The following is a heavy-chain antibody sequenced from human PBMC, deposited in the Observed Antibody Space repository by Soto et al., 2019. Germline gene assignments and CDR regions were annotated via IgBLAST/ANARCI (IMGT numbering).Heavy chain of an antibody. CDR3: AGHSEYSSPLLAW. V-gene: IGHV4-59*08. Sequence: PSETLSLTCTVSGGSISSYYWSWIRQPPGKGLEWIGYIYYSWSTNYNPSLKSRVTISVDTSKNQSSLLLSSVTAADTAVYYCAGHSEYSSPLLAWWGQATLVSVSS. CDR1: GGSISSYY. J-gene: IGHJ4*02. CDR2: IYYSWST. D-gene: IGHD6-6*01.